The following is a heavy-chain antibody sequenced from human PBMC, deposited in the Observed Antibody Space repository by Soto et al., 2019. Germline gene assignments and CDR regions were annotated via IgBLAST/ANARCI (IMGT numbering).Heavy chain of an antibody. Sequence: SETLSVTCTVSGGSPSSSLYQWVWISQPPGKGLEWIGNVYYNGNTYYNASLKSRLTISVDTSNNQFSLKVKSVTAADTAVYFCARLSGSYNDRYFDNWGQGTLVTVSS. V-gene: IGHV4-39*01. CDR3: ARLSGSYNDRYFDN. J-gene: IGHJ4*02. D-gene: IGHD1-26*01. CDR1: GGSPSSSLYQ. CDR2: VYYNGNT.